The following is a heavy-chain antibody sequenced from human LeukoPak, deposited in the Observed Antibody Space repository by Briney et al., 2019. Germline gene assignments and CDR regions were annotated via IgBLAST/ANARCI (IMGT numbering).Heavy chain of an antibody. D-gene: IGHD3-22*01. CDR3: ARDLYRIVVVPHYFDY. Sequence: PGGSLRLSCAASGFTFSSYWMHWVRQGPGKGPVWVSRINGDGSSTGYADSVKGRFTISRDNAKNTLYLQMNSLTAEDTAVYYCARDLYRIVVVPHYFDYWGQGTLVTVSS. V-gene: IGHV3-74*01. J-gene: IGHJ4*02. CDR1: GFTFSSYW. CDR2: INGDGSST.